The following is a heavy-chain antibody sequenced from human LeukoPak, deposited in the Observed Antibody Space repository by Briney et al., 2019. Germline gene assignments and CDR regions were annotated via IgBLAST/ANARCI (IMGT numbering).Heavy chain of an antibody. CDR3: AKDRIPYNYDSSGYYDAFDI. CDR1: GFTFSDYA. V-gene: IGHV3-23*01. CDR2: ISTNGDST. Sequence: GGSLRLSCTASGFTFSDYAMSWVRQAPGKGLEWVPTISTNGDSTYYADSVKGRFTISRDNSKNTLYLQMNSLRAEDTAVYYCAKDRIPYNYDSSGYYDAFDIWGQGTMVTVSS. J-gene: IGHJ3*02. D-gene: IGHD3-22*01.